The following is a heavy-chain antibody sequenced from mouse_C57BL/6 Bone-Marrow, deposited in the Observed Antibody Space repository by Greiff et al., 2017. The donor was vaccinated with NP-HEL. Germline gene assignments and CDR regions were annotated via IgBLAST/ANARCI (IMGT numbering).Heavy chain of an antibody. D-gene: IGHD2-5*01. CDR3: ARRYYSNSYYFDY. J-gene: IGHJ2*01. V-gene: IGHV1-55*01. CDR1: GYTFTSYW. CDR2: IYPGSGST. Sequence: QVQLQQPGAELVKPGASVKMSCKASGYTFTSYWITWVKQRPGQGLEWNGDIYPGSGSTNYNEKFKSKATLTVDTSSSTAYMQLSSLTSEDSAVYYCARRYYSNSYYFDYWGQGTTLTVSS.